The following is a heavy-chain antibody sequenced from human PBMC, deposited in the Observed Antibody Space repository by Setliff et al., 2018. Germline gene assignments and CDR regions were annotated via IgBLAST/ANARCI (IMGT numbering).Heavy chain of an antibody. CDR1: GYAFTGYY. Sequence: ASVKVSCKASGYAFTGYYMYWVRQAPGQGLEWMGRINPSSGATIYAQKCQGRVTMTSDTSISTAYMELGRLRSEDTAVYYCARRGLGYDFWSGYPPALDYWGQGTLVTVSS. D-gene: IGHD3-3*01. CDR2: INPSSGAT. V-gene: IGHV1-2*06. J-gene: IGHJ4*02. CDR3: ARRGLGYDFWSGYPPALDY.